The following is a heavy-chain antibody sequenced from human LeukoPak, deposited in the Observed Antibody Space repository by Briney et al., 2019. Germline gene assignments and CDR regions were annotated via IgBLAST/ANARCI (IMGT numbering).Heavy chain of an antibody. CDR2: IRYDGSNK. V-gene: IGHV3-30*02. J-gene: IGHJ6*03. Sequence: GGSLRLSCAASGFTFSSYGMHWVRQAPGKGLEWVAFIRYDGSNKYYADSVKGRFTISRDNSKNTLYLQMNSLRAEDTAVYYCAPSGVNYYYYMDVWGKGTTVTISS. CDR1: GFTFSSYG. CDR3: APSGVNYYYYMDV. D-gene: IGHD2-21*01.